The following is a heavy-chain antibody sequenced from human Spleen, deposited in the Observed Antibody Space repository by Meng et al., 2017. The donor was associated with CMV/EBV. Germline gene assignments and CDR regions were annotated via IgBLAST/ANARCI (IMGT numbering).Heavy chain of an antibody. CDR3: ATHRTYYYFDN. CDR2: SKYHGCS. J-gene: IGHJ4*02. CDR1: GYCISFGVYY. Sequence: TCTVSGYCISFGVYYRDWVRQHPGKGLEWVGYSKYHGCSYSKPYPQCVSTLSLDTSKNQFSLRLSSVTAADTAVYYCATHRTYYYFDNWGQGTLVTVSS. V-gene: IGHV4-31*01. D-gene: IGHD2-2*01.